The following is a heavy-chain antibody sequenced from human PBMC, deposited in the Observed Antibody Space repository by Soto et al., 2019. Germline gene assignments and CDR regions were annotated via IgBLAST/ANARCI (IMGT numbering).Heavy chain of an antibody. CDR2: ISYDGSNK. D-gene: IGHD3-3*01. CDR3: AKDLRITIFGVEYAFDI. CDR1: GFTFSSYG. V-gene: IGHV3-30*18. Sequence: GGSLRLSCAASGFTFSSYGMHWVRQAPGKGLEWVAVISYDGSNKYYADSVKGRFTISRDNSKNTLYLQMNSLRAEDTAVYYCAKDLRITIFGVEYAFDIWGQGXMVTVSS. J-gene: IGHJ3*02.